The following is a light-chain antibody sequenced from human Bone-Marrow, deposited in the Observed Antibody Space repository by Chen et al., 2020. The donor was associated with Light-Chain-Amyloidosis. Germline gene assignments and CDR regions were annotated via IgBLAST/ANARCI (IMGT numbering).Light chain of an antibody. CDR2: AAS. V-gene: IGKV1-39*01. J-gene: IGKJ5*01. Sequence: DIQMTQSPSSLSASVGDRVTITCRASQRISNYLNWYQQKPGKAPKLLLHAASTLQSGVPLRFSGSGSGTDFILTISSVQPEDFAIYYCQQSYSMSSITFGQGTRLEIK. CDR3: QQSYSMSSIT. CDR1: QRISNY.